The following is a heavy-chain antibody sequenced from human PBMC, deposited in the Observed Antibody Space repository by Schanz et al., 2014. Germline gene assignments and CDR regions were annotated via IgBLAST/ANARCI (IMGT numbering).Heavy chain of an antibody. Sequence: QVQLVQSGAEVRKPGASVRVSCKASGYSFAAFFIHWVRQTPGQGLEWMGCINPYSGATYYAQKFPGRVPLTSDASLTTVYMEVHSLTSDDTAVFFCARDQTGTTNWFDPWGQGTLVTVSS. CDR3: ARDQTGTTNWFDP. D-gene: IGHD1-7*01. CDR2: INPYSGAT. J-gene: IGHJ5*02. CDR1: GYSFAAFF. V-gene: IGHV1-2*02.